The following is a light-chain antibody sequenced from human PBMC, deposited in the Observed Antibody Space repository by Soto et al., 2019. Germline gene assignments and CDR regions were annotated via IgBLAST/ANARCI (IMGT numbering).Light chain of an antibody. V-gene: IGLV1-44*01. CDR2: SDN. Sequence: QSVLTQPPSASGTPGQRVTISCSGSNSNIGRNTVNWYQQFPGAAPNLLIDSDNERPSGVPDRFSGSGSGTSASLAISGLQSEDEADYYCAAWDESPNVPVFGGGTKVTVL. CDR1: NSNIGRNT. J-gene: IGLJ3*02. CDR3: AAWDESPNVPV.